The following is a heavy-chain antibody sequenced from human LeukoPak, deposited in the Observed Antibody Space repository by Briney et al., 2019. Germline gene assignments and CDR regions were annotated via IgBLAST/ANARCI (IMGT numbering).Heavy chain of an antibody. CDR2: IYHSGST. V-gene: IGHV4-38-2*02. J-gene: IGHJ4*02. CDR3: ARDRGYSNSWHEN. CDR1: GYSISSGYY. Sequence: SETLSLTCTVSGYSISSGYYWGWIRQPPGKGLEWIGSIYHSGSTYYDPSLKSRVTISVDTSKNQFSLKLSSVTAADTAVYYCARDRGYSNSWHENWGQGTLVTVSS. D-gene: IGHD6-13*01.